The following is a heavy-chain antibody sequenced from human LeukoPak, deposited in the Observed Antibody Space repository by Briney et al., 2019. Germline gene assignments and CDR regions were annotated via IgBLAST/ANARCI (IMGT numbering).Heavy chain of an antibody. Sequence: SETLSLTCTVSGGSISSYYWSWIRQPPGKGLEWIGYIYTSGSTNYNPSLKSRVTISVDTSKNQFSLKLSSVTAADTAVYYCARGPRFLEWLFFDYWGQGTLVTVSS. D-gene: IGHD3-3*01. CDR1: GGSISSYY. CDR2: IYTSGST. J-gene: IGHJ4*02. CDR3: ARGPRFLEWLFFDY. V-gene: IGHV4-4*09.